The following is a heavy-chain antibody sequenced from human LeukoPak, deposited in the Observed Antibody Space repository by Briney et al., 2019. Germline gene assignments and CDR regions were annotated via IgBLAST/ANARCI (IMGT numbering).Heavy chain of an antibody. J-gene: IGHJ4*02. D-gene: IGHD6-19*01. Sequence: GGSLRLSCAASGFTFSSYAMSWVRQAPGKGLEWVSAISGSGGSTHYADSVKGRFTISRDNSKNTLYLQMNSLRAEDTAVYYCANPSGSSVAGSFDYWGQGTLVTVSS. CDR1: GFTFSSYA. V-gene: IGHV3-23*01. CDR2: ISGSGGST. CDR3: ANPSGSSVAGSFDY.